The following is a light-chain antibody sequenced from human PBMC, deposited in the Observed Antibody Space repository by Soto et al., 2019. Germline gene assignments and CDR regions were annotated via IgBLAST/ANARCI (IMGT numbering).Light chain of an antibody. CDR3: SSYTSSITLV. J-gene: IGLJ2*01. CDR1: SSDVGGYNY. V-gene: IGLV2-14*01. CDR2: DVS. Sequence: QSVLTQPASVSGSPGQSITISCTGTSSDVGGYNYVSLYQQHPGKAPKLMIYDVSNRPSGVSNRFSGSKSGNTASLTISGLQAEDEADYYCSSYTSSITLVFGGGTKLTVL.